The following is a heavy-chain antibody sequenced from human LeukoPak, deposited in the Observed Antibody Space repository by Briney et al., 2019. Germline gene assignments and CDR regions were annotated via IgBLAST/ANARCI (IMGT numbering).Heavy chain of an antibody. Sequence: GGSLRLSCAASGFTFSSYAMSWVRQAPGKGLEWVSAISGGGGSTYYADSVKGRFTISRDNSKNTLYLQMNSLRAEDTAVYYCAKDLGSSTSYYCYGMDVWGQGTTVTVSS. CDR1: GFTFSSYA. J-gene: IGHJ6*02. V-gene: IGHV3-23*01. CDR2: ISGGGGST. D-gene: IGHD2-2*01. CDR3: AKDLGSSTSYYCYGMDV.